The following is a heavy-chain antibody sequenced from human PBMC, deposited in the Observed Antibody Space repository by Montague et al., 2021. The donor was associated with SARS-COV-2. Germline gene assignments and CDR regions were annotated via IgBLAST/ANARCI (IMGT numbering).Heavy chain of an antibody. CDR1: GGSISSYY. V-gene: IGHV4-59*01. CDR2: IYYSGST. J-gene: IGHJ4*02. CDR3: ARYYYDSSGYYSTPVLDY. D-gene: IGHD3-22*01. Sequence: SETLPLTCTVSGGSISSYYWSWIRQPPGKGLEWIGYIYYSGSTNYNPSLKSRVTISVDTSKNQFSLKLSSVTAADTAVYYCARYYYDSSGYYSTPVLDYWGQGTLVTVSS.